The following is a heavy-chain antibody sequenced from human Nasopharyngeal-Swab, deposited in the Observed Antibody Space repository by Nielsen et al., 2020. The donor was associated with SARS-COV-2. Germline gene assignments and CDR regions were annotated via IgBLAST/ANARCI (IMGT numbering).Heavy chain of an antibody. CDR2: IYYSGST. Sequence: VRQMPGKGLEGIGSIYYSGSTYYNPSLKSRVTISVDTSKNQFSLKLSSVTAADTAVYYCARRGVVVRGGYYFDYWGQGTLVTVSS. D-gene: IGHD2-15*01. V-gene: IGHV4-39*01. J-gene: IGHJ4*02. CDR3: ARRGVVVRGGYYFDY.